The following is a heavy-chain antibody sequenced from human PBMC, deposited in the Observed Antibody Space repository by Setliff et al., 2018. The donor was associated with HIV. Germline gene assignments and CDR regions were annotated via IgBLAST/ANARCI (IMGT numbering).Heavy chain of an antibody. Sequence: ASVNVSCMVSGYTLTELSMHWVRQAPGKGPEWMGGCDREKDETLYAQKFQGRLTMTEDTSTDTAYMELSSLRSDDTAVYYCATGVEWGYADDFDIWGQGTMVT. J-gene: IGHJ3*02. V-gene: IGHV1-24*01. CDR2: CDREKDET. CDR1: GYTLTELS. CDR3: ATGVEWGYADDFDI. D-gene: IGHD2-15*01.